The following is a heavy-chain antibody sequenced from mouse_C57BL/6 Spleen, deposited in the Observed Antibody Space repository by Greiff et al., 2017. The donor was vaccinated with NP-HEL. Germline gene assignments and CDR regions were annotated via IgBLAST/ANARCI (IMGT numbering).Heavy chain of an antibody. CDR1: GFTFSDYG. Sequence: KLMESGGGLVQPGGSLKLSCAASGFTFSDYGMAWVRQAPRKGPEWVAFISNLAYSIYYADTVTGRFTISRENAKNTLYLEMSSLRSEDTAMYYCARQRSYGLYAMDYWGQGTSVTVSS. J-gene: IGHJ4*01. D-gene: IGHD1-1*02. V-gene: IGHV5-15*01. CDR3: ARQRSYGLYAMDY. CDR2: ISNLAYSI.